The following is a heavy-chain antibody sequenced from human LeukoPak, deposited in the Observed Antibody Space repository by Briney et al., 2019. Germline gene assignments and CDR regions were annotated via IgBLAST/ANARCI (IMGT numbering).Heavy chain of an antibody. J-gene: IGHJ4*02. CDR2: IIPIFGTA. V-gene: IGHV1-69*05. CDR1: GGTFSSYA. Sequence: SVKVSCKASGGTFSSYAISWVRQAPGQGLEWLGRIIPIFGTANYAQKFQGRVTITTDESTSTAYMELSSLRSEDTAVYYCARVGYYDSSGYYPLYYRGQGTLVTVSS. D-gene: IGHD3-22*01. CDR3: ARVGYYDSSGYYPLYY.